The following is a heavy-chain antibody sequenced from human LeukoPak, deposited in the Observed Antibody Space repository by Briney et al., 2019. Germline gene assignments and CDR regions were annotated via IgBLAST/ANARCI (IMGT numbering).Heavy chain of an antibody. J-gene: IGHJ4*02. Sequence: GGSLRLSCAASGFTVSSNYMSWVRQAPGKGLEWVSVIYSGGSTYYADSVKGRFTISRDNSKNTLYLQMNSLRAEDTAVYYCARVNWNDLGYYFDYWGQGTLVTVSS. CDR2: IYSGGST. CDR1: GFTVSSNY. CDR3: ARVNWNDLGYYFDY. D-gene: IGHD1-20*01. V-gene: IGHV3-66*01.